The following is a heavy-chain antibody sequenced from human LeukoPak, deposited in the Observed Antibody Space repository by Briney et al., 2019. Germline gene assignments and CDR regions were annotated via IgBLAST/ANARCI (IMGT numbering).Heavy chain of an antibody. CDR1: GYSFTSYW. J-gene: IGHJ4*02. CDR3: ARYPGYSSGWYGYYFDY. D-gene: IGHD6-19*01. CDR2: IYPGDSDT. Sequence: GESLMISCKGSGYSFTSYWIGWVRQMPGKGLVWMGIIYPGDSDTRYSPSFQGQVTISADKSISTAYLLWSSLKASDTAMYYCARYPGYSSGWYGYYFDYWGQGTLVTVSS. V-gene: IGHV5-51*01.